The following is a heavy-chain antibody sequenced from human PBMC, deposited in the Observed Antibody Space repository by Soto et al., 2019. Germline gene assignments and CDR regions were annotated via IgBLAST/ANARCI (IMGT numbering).Heavy chain of an antibody. D-gene: IGHD3-10*01. J-gene: IGHJ4*02. CDR2: IYYRGGT. CDR1: GGAISSYY. CDR3: ARLSSLFILSFDGAPVY. V-gene: IGHV4-59*08. Sequence: SETRSLTCSVSGGAISSYYWSWIRQPPGKGLEWIGYIYYRGGTNYNPSLKSRGTISVDTSKNQFSLKLSSVTAADRAVYYCARLSSLFILSFDGAPVYCCQRTL.